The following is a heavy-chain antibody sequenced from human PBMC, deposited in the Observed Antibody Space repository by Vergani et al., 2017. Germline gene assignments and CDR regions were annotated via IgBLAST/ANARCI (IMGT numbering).Heavy chain of an antibody. Sequence: EVQLVQPGAEVKKPGESLKISCQISGYSFTNYWIGWVRQMPGKGLEWMGIIHPADSDTRYSPSFQGQVTISVDKSISTAYLQRSSLMASDSAMYYCARLYGLDSSGSKYFGYWGQGTLVTISS. J-gene: IGHJ4*02. CDR3: ARLYGLDSSGSKYFGY. CDR2: IHPADSDT. CDR1: GYSFTNYW. D-gene: IGHD3-22*01. V-gene: IGHV5-51*01.